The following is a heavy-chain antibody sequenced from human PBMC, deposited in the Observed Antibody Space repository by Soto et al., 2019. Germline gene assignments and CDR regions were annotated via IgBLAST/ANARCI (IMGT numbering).Heavy chain of an antibody. CDR2: ISSGGSTI. D-gene: IGHD2-2*03. V-gene: IGHV3-48*01. J-gene: IGHJ4*02. CDR1: GFTFSRYS. Sequence: EVQLVESGGGLVQPGGSLRLSCAASGFTFSRYSMNWVRQAPGKGLEWVSYISSGGSTIYYADSVRGRFTISRDNAKKSLYLQMNSLRAEDTAVYYCARDGYCRSTNCYGDLDYWGQGTLVTVSS. CDR3: ARDGYCRSTNCYGDLDY.